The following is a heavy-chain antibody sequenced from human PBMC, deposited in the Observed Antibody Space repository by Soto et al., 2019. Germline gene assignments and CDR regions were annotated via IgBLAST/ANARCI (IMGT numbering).Heavy chain of an antibody. D-gene: IGHD6-19*01. CDR2: IYYSGST. Sequence: SETLSLTCTVSGGSISSYYWSWSRQPPGKGLEWIGYIYYSGSTNYNPSLKSRVTISVDTSKNQFSLKLSSVTAADTAVYYCAREPAGYSSGWFSLYFDYWGQGTLVTVSS. CDR1: GGSISSYY. V-gene: IGHV4-59*01. J-gene: IGHJ4*02. CDR3: AREPAGYSSGWFSLYFDY.